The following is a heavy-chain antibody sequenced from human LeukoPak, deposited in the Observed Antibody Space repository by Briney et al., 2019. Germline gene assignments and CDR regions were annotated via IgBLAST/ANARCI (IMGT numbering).Heavy chain of an antibody. CDR2: MNPNNGNT. CDR1: GYTFTSYD. Sequence: ASVKVSCKASGYTFTSYDIHWVRQATGQGLEWMGWMNPNNGNTGYAQKFQGRVTMTRNTSISTAYMEPSSLRSEDTAVYYCARVVHPTSYYYDSSGYSDYWGQGTLVTVSS. D-gene: IGHD3-22*01. V-gene: IGHV1-8*01. J-gene: IGHJ4*02. CDR3: ARVVHPTSYYYDSSGYSDY.